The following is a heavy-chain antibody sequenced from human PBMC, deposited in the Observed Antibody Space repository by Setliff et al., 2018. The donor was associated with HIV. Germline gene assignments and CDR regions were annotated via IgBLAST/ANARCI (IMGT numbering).Heavy chain of an antibody. J-gene: IGHJ5*02. D-gene: IGHD3-10*01. V-gene: IGHV3-11*04. CDR2: ISSSGSTI. Sequence: PGGSLRLSCAASGFTFSDYYMSWIRQAPGKGLEWVSYISSSGSTIYYADYVKGRFTISRDNDKNSLYLQMNSLRAEDTAVYYCARSAMVRGVLRGFDPWGQGTLVTVSS. CDR1: GFTFSDYY. CDR3: ARSAMVRGVLRGFDP.